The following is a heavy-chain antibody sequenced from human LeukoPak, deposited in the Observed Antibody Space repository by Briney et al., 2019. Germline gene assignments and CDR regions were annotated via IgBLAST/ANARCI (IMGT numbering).Heavy chain of an antibody. CDR3: ARDGRGHYDPTGSFMLDC. D-gene: IGHD3-22*01. CDR1: GDSVSANTCA. CDR2: TYYRSKLYS. J-gene: IGHJ4*02. Sequence: SQTLSLTCAISGDSVSANTCAWSWIRQSPSRGLDWLGRTYYRSKLYSDYAISVRSRITFTPDTSKNQLSLQLDSVTPEDTAIYFCARDGRGHYDPTGSFMLDCWGQGTPVTVSS. V-gene: IGHV6-1*01.